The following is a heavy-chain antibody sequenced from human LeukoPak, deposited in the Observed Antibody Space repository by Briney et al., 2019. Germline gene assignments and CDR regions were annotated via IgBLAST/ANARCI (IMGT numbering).Heavy chain of an antibody. D-gene: IGHD2-8*01. CDR2: ISVYSGNT. V-gene: IGHV1-18*01. CDR1: GYTFSSYG. CDR3: ARDANGVLGDY. Sequence: ASVKVSCKSSGYTFSSYGISWVRQAPGQGLEWMGWISVYSGNTSYAQRFQDRVTMTTDTSTTTAYMDLRSLRSDDTAMYYCARDANGVLGDYWGQGTLVTVSS. J-gene: IGHJ4*02.